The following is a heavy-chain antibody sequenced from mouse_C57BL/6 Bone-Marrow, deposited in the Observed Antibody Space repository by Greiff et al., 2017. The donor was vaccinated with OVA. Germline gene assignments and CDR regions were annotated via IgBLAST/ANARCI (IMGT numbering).Heavy chain of an antibody. CDR1: GFNIKDDY. J-gene: IGHJ2*01. Sequence: VQLKESGAELVRPGASVKLSCTASGFNIKDDYMHWVKQRPEQGLEWIGWIDPENGDTEYASKFQGKATITADTSSNTAYLQLSSLTSEDTAVYYCTTGVSVGDYWGQGTTLTVSS. V-gene: IGHV14-4*01. CDR3: TTGVSVGDY. CDR2: IDPENGDT.